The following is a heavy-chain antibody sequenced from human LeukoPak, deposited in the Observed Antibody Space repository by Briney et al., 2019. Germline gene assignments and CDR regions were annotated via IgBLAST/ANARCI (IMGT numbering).Heavy chain of an antibody. CDR1: GFTFSSYA. Sequence: PGGSLRLSCAASGFTFSSYAMSGVRQAPGKGLEWVSAISGSGGSTYYADSVKGRCTISRDNSKNTLYLQMNTLRAQDTAVYYCPKDFRRGGPFDYWGQGTLATVSS. CDR3: PKDFRRGGPFDY. J-gene: IGHJ4*02. D-gene: IGHD3-16*01. CDR2: ISGSGGST. V-gene: IGHV3-23*01.